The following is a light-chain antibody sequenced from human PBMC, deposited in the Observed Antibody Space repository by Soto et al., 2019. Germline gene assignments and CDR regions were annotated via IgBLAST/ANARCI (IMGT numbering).Light chain of an antibody. CDR3: QQYVSSPWT. J-gene: IGKJ1*01. CDR2: GAS. CDR1: QSVSSSY. Sequence: EIAMTQSPATLSVSPGERATLSCRASQSVSSSYLAWYQQKPGQAPRLLIYGASSRATGIPDRFSGSGSGSDFTLTISRLEPEDFAVYYCQQYVSSPWTFGQGTKVEIK. V-gene: IGKV3-20*01.